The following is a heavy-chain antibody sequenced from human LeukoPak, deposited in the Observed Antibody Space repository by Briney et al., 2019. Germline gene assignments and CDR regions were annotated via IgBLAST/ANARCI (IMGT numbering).Heavy chain of an antibody. CDR2: ISYDGSGK. CDR3: ARDISGKYTFDY. Sequence: PGGSLRLSCAASGFTFSRYGMHWVRQAPGKGLEWVAVISYDGSGKYYGDSVKGRFTITRDNSQNTQYLQINSLRVEDTAVYYCARDISGKYTFDYWGQGTLVTVSS. D-gene: IGHD1-26*01. CDR1: GFTFSRYG. J-gene: IGHJ4*02. V-gene: IGHV3-30*03.